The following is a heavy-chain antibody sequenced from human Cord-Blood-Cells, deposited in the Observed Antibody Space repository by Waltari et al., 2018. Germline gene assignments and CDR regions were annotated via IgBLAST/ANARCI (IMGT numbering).Heavy chain of an antibody. CDR3: ARVRFRDAFDI. Sequence: QVQLQESGPGLVKPSETPSLTCTVSGYSISSGYYWGWIRQPPGKGLEWIGSIYHSGSTYYNPSLKSRVTISVDTSKNQFSLKLSSVTAADTAVYYCARVRFRDAFDIWGQGTMVTVSS. CDR2: IYHSGST. V-gene: IGHV4-38-2*02. J-gene: IGHJ3*02. CDR1: GYSISSGYY.